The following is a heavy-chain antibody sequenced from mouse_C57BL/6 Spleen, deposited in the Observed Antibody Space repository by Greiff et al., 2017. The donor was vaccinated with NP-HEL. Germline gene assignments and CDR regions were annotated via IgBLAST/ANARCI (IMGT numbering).Heavy chain of an antibody. Sequence: VQLQQSGAELMKPGASVKLSCKATGYTFTGYWRAWVKQRPGHGLGWIGEFLPGSGSTNYNEKFKGKATFTADTSSNTAYMQLSSLTTEDSSMYYCASYGSIYYLYFDVWGTGTTVTVSS. V-gene: IGHV1-9*01. D-gene: IGHD1-1*01. J-gene: IGHJ1*03. CDR3: ASYGSIYYLYFDV. CDR2: FLPGSGST. CDR1: GYTFTGYW.